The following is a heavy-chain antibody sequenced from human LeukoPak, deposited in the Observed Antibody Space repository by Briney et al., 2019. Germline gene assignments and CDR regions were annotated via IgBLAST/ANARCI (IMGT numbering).Heavy chain of an antibody. D-gene: IGHD6-13*01. CDR3: ARDSAGNDY. J-gene: IGHJ4*02. CDR2: IKQDGSEE. CDR1: GFTFRTYW. V-gene: IGHV3-7*01. Sequence: PGGSLRLSCAASGFTFRTYWMSWVRQAPGKGLEWVANIKQDGSEEYYVDSVKGRFTISRDNAKNSLYLQMNSLRAEDTAMYYCARDSAGNDYGGQGTLVTVSS.